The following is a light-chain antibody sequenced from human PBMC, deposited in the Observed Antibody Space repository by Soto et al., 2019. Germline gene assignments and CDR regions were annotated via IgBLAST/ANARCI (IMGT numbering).Light chain of an antibody. CDR2: DAS. Sequence: EIVLTQSPATLSLSPGERATLSCRASQSVSIYLAWYQQKPGQAPRLLIYDASKRATGIPARFSGSGSGTDFSFTINNLEPDGFAVYYCPQRRLGVTFGPGTIVDIK. J-gene: IGKJ3*01. V-gene: IGKV3-11*01. CDR1: QSVSIY. CDR3: PQRRLGVT.